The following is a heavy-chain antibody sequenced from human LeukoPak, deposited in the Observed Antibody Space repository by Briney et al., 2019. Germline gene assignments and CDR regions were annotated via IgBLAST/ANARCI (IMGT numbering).Heavy chain of an antibody. Sequence: GGSLRLSCAASGFTFSGYAMHWVRRAPGKGLEWVAVISYDGSNKYYADSVKGRFTISRDNSKNTLYLQMNSLRAEDTAVYYCARTYGDYVLGAFDIWGQGTMVTVSS. CDR3: ARTYGDYVLGAFDI. CDR2: ISYDGSNK. CDR1: GFTFSGYA. V-gene: IGHV3-30-3*01. J-gene: IGHJ3*02. D-gene: IGHD4-17*01.